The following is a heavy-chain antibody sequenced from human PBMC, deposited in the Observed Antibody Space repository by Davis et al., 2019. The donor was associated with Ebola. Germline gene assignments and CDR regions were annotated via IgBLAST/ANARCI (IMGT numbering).Heavy chain of an antibody. V-gene: IGHV1-2*02. CDR2: INPNSGGT. CDR3: ARDPGSSWFDP. CDR1: GYTFTGYY. Sequence: ASVKASCKASGYTFTGYYMHWVRQAPRQGLEWMGWINPNSGGTNYAQKFQGRVTMTRDTSISTAYMELSRLRSDDTAVYYCARDPGSSWFDPWGQGTLVTVSS. D-gene: IGHD6-25*01. J-gene: IGHJ5*02.